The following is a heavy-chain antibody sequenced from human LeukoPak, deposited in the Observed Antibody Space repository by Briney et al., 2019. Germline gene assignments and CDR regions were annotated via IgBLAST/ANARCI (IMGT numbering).Heavy chain of an antibody. D-gene: IGHD3-10*01. CDR3: ARGRFGEPIDY. Sequence: SETLSLTCTVSGGSISSGGYYWSWIRQHPGKGLEWIGYIYYSGSTYYNPSLKSRVTISVDRSKNQFSLKLSSVTAADTAVYYCARGRFGEPIDYWGQGTLVTVSS. CDR2: IYYSGST. CDR1: GGSISSGGYY. J-gene: IGHJ4*02. V-gene: IGHV4-31*03.